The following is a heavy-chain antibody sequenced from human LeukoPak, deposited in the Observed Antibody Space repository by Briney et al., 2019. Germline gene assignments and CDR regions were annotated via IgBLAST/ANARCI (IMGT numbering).Heavy chain of an antibody. CDR1: GFTFSSYS. CDR3: ARDKYGSGSYYSY. J-gene: IGHJ4*02. Sequence: GGSLRLSCAASGFTFSSYSMNWVRQAPGKGLEWVSSISSSSSYIYYADSVKGRFTISRDNAKNSLYLQMNSLGAEDTAVYYCARDKYGSGSYYSYWGQGTLVTVSS. V-gene: IGHV3-21*01. D-gene: IGHD3-10*01. CDR2: ISSSSSYI.